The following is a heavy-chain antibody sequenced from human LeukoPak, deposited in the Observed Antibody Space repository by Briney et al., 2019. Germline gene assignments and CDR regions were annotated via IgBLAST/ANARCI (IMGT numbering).Heavy chain of an antibody. J-gene: IGHJ6*04. CDR1: GFTLSRYE. V-gene: IGHV3-48*03. CDR3: AELGITMIGGV. D-gene: IGHD3-10*02. CDR2: ISSSGSTI. Sequence: HPGGSLRLSCAASGFTLSRYEMNWVRQAPGKGLEWVSYISSSGSTIYYADSVKGRFTISRDNAKNSLYLQMNSLRAEDTAVYYCAELGITMIGGVWGKGTTVTISS.